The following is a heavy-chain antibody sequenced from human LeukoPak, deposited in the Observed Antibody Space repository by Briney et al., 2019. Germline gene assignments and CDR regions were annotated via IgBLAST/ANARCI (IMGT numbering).Heavy chain of an antibody. CDR3: AREYSSSWYMGYYYYMDV. D-gene: IGHD6-13*01. CDR2: IKQDGSEK. CDR1: GFTFSSYS. J-gene: IGHJ6*03. V-gene: IGHV3-7*01. Sequence: GGSLRLSCAASGFTFSSYSMNWVRQAPGKGLEWVANIKQDGSEKYYVDSVKGRFTISRDNAKNSLYLQMNSLRAEDTAVYYCAREYSSSWYMGYYYYMDVWGKGTTVTVSS.